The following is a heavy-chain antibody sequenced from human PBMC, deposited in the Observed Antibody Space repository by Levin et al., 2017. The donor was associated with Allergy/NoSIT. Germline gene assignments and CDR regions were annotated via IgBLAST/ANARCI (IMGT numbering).Heavy chain of an antibody. D-gene: IGHD6-19*01. J-gene: IGHJ4*02. Sequence: RPSETLSLTCTVSGGSISSSSYYWGWIRQPPGKGLEWIGSIYYSGSTYYNPSLKSRVTISVDTSKNQFSLKLSSVTAADTAVYYCAIHAVAGMSEVGGSGNFDYWGQGTLVTVSS. CDR3: AIHAVAGMSEVGGSGNFDY. CDR1: GGSISSSSYY. CDR2: IYYSGST. V-gene: IGHV4-39*01.